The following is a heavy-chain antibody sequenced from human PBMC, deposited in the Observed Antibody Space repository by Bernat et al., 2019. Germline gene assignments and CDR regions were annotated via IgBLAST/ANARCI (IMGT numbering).Heavy chain of an antibody. CDR3: ARDKGLERRWCIFDY. V-gene: IGHV3-33*01. Sequence: QVQLVESGGGVVQPGRSLRLSCAASGFTFSSYGMHWVRQAPGKGLEWVAVIWYDGSNKYYADSVKGRFTISRDNSKNTLYLQMNSLRAEDTAVYYCARDKGLERRWCIFDYWGQGTLVTVSS. CDR1: GFTFSSYG. CDR2: IWYDGSNK. J-gene: IGHJ4*02. D-gene: IGHD1-1*01.